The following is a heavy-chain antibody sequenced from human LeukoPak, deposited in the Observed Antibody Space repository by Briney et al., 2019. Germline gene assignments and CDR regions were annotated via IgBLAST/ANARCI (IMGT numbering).Heavy chain of an antibody. D-gene: IGHD3-10*01. CDR2: IYTSGRT. V-gene: IGHV4-61*02. CDR1: GDSITSGSFY. CDR3: ARGRPSRTRFGELLCFDY. Sequence: SETLSLTCTVSGDSITSGSFYLSWIRQPAGRGLEWIGRIYTSGRTDYNPSLKSRVTISVDTSKNQFSLKLSSVTAADTAVYYCARGRPSRTRFGELLCFDYWGQGTLVTVSS. J-gene: IGHJ4*02.